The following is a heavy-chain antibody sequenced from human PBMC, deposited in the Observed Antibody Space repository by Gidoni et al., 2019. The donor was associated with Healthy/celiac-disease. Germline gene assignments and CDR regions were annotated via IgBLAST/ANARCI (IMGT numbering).Heavy chain of an antibody. V-gene: IGHV3-49*03. CDR3: TRVGIVGLYFPVYYFDY. J-gene: IGHJ4*02. D-gene: IGHD3-22*01. CDR1: GSTVGGYA. Sequence: EVQLVESGGGLVQPGRSLRPSCTASGSTVGGYAMSWFRQAPGKGLEWVGFIRSKAYGGTTEYAASVKGRFTISRDDSKSIAYLQMNSLKTEDTAVYYCTRVGIVGLYFPVYYFDYWGQGTLVTVSS. CDR2: IRSKAYGGTT.